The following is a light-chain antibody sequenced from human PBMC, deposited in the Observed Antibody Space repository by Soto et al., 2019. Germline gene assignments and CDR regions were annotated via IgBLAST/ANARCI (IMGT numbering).Light chain of an antibody. CDR1: SSDVGGYNY. CDR2: DVT. J-gene: IGLJ1*01. V-gene: IGLV2-11*01. Sequence: QSELNQAPSASGSPGQSVTISCNGTSSDVGGYNYVSWYQQNPGKAPKLMIHDVTKRPSGVPDRFSGSKSGNTASLTISGLQAEDEADYYCCSYAGNYTYVFGTGTKVTVL. CDR3: CSYAGNYTYV.